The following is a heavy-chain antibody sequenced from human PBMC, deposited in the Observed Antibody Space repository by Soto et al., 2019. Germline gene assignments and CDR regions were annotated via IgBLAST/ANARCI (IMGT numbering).Heavy chain of an antibody. CDR2: IYWDDDK. J-gene: IGHJ4*02. D-gene: IGHD2-15*01. Sequence: QITLKESGPTLVKPTQTLTLTCTFSGFSLSTSGVGVGWIRQSPGKALEWLALIYWDDDKRYSPSLKRRLTITKDSSKNQAVLTMTNMDPVDKATYYCARIYCSGGSCYGNYFDYWGQGTLVTVSS. V-gene: IGHV2-5*02. CDR3: ARIYCSGGSCYGNYFDY. CDR1: GFSLSTSGVG.